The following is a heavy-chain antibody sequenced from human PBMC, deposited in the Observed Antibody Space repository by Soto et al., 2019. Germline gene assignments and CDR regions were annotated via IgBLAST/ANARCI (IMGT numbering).Heavy chain of an antibody. D-gene: IGHD3-3*01. CDR1: GFTFSSYA. CDR3: AKDHVDFWSGYLTYYFDY. J-gene: IGHJ4*02. Sequence: GGSLRLSCAASGFTFSSYAMSWVRQAPGKGLERVSAISGSGGSTYYADSVKGRFTISRDNSKNTLYLQMNSLRAEDTAVYYCAKDHVDFWSGYLTYYFDYWGQGTLVTVSS. CDR2: ISGSGGST. V-gene: IGHV3-23*01.